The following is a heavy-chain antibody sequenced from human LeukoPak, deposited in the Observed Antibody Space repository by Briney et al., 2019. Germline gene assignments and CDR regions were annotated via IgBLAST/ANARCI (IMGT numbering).Heavy chain of an antibody. J-gene: IGHJ3*02. CDR2: IYYSGST. V-gene: IGHV4-59*01. CDR3: ARESDSPGWGAFDI. D-gene: IGHD2-21*02. Sequence: SETLSLTCTVSGGSISSYYWSWIRQPPGKGLEWIGYIYYSGSTNYNPSLKSRVTISVDTSKNQFSLKLSSVTAADTAVYYCARESDSPGWGAFDIWGQGTMVTVSS. CDR1: GGSISSYY.